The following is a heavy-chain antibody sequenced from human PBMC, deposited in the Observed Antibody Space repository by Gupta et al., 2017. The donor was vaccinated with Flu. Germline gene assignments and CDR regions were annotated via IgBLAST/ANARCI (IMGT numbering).Heavy chain of an antibody. CDR3: ITRGIVGATSFDY. J-gene: IGHJ4*02. D-gene: IGHD1-26*01. CDR2: IRSKAYGGTT. Sequence: EVQLVESGGGLVQPGRSLRLSCTASGFTFGDYAMSWVRQAPGKGLEWLGFIRSKAYGGTTESAASVKGRFTIARDDSKSIAYLQMNSLKTEDTAGDDCITRGIVGATSFDYWGQGTLVTVSS. CDR1: GFTFGDYA. V-gene: IGHV3-49*04.